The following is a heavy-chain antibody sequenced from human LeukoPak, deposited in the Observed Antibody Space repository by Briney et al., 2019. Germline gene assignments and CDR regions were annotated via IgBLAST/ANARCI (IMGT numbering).Heavy chain of an antibody. CDR1: GFTFSSYG. CDR2: ISGSGGST. D-gene: IGHD3-16*01. CDR3: AKDNYYDYVWGRPIQGSSWIGLFDY. Sequence: PGGTLRLSCAASGFTFSSYGMSWVRQAPGKGLEWVSAISGSGGSTYYADSVKGRFTISRDNSKNTLYLQMNSLRAEDTAVYYCAKDNYYDYVWGRPIQGSSWIGLFDYWGRGTLVTVSS. J-gene: IGHJ4*02. V-gene: IGHV3-23*01.